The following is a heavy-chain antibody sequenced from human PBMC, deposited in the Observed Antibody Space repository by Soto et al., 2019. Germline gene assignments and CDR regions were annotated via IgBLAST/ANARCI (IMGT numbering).Heavy chain of an antibody. CDR1: GFSLSTSGVG. V-gene: IGHV2-5*02. J-gene: IGHJ5*02. CDR2: IFWDDDK. Sequence: QITLKESGPTLVKPTQTLTLTCTFSGFSLSTSGVGLGWIRQPPGKALEWLAAIFWDDDKRYSPSLKSRLTITKGTSRNQVVLTMTNMDPVDTATYYCANRPYYGDYGGTFTSWGQGALVTVSS. CDR3: ANRPYYGDYGGTFTS. D-gene: IGHD4-17*01.